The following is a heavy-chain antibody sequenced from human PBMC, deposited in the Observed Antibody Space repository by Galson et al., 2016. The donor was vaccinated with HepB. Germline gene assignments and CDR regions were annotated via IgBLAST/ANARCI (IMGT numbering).Heavy chain of an antibody. CDR1: GFSFSDSE. Sequence: SLRLSCAASGFSFSDSEMNWVRQAPGKGLEWVSSITGLSIIIYYADFVKGRFTISRDNAKKSLYLQMDSLTAEDTAMYYCVRDRRDAFDVWGQGTMVTVSS. CDR2: ITGLSIII. D-gene: IGHD6-6*01. V-gene: IGHV3-48*03. CDR3: VRDRRDAFDV. J-gene: IGHJ3*01.